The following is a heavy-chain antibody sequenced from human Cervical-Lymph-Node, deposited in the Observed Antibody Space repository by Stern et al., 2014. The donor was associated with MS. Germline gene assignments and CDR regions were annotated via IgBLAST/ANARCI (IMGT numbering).Heavy chain of an antibody. D-gene: IGHD1-26*01. J-gene: IGHJ6*02. CDR1: GGSISSGNYY. Sequence: QVQLQASGPGLVKPSQTLSLTCTVSGGSISSGNYYWSWIRQPAGKGLEWIGRIFSGGSTNYNPSFKNRVTISADPSNKRFSLKLNSVTAADTAVYYCVSHARVIVAVLGVRVPGMDVWGQGTTVTVSS. V-gene: IGHV4-61*02. CDR3: VSHARVIVAVLGVRVPGMDV. CDR2: IFSGGST.